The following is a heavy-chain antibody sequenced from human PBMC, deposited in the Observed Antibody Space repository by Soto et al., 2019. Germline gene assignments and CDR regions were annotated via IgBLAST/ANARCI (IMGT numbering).Heavy chain of an antibody. CDR1: GFTFSSYA. D-gene: IGHD3-10*01. V-gene: IGHV3-23*01. Sequence: EVQLLESGGGLVQPGGSLRLSCAASGFTFSSYAMSWVRQAPGKGLEWVSAISGSGGSTYYADSVKGRFTISRDNSKNTLYLQMNSLRAEDTAVYYCAKVGLTMVRGPRGEFDYWGQGTLVTVSS. CDR2: ISGSGGST. CDR3: AKVGLTMVRGPRGEFDY. J-gene: IGHJ4*02.